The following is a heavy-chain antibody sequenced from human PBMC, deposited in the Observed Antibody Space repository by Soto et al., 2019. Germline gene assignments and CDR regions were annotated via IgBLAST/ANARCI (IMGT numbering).Heavy chain of an antibody. CDR2: IYYSGST. Sequence: SETLSLTCTVSGGSISSYYWSWIRQPPGKGLEWIGYIYYSGSTNYNPSLKSRVTISVDTSKNQFSLKLSSVTAADTAVYYCARAGGGGISGYDERDYYYYYMDVWGKGTTVTVSS. CDR1: GGSISSYY. V-gene: IGHV4-59*01. J-gene: IGHJ6*03. CDR3: ARAGGGGISGYDERDYYYYYMDV. D-gene: IGHD5-12*01.